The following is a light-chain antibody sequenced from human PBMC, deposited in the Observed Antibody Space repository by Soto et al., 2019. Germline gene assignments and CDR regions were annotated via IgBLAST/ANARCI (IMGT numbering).Light chain of an antibody. J-gene: IGKJ1*01. CDR2: RAS. CDR3: QQYNTFWT. Sequence: DITMTQSLSTVSASVGDRDTIHCRASESISRWLAWYQQKPGKAPKLLIHRASTLETGVPSRISGSGSGTDFTLTISNLQPDDFATYYCQQYNTFWTFGPGTKVDIK. V-gene: IGKV1-5*03. CDR1: ESISRW.